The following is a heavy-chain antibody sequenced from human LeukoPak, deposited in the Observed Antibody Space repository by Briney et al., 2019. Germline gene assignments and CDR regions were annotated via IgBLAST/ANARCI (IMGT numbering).Heavy chain of an antibody. CDR2: IGTVGDT. CDR3: ARFGPDAFVI. J-gene: IGHJ3*02. CDR1: GFTFSDYD. Sequence: PGGSLRLSCAASGFTFSDYDMHWVRQVTGRGLEWVSTIGTVGDTYYRDSVKGRFTISRENANNSLYLQMNSLRGGDTAVYYCARFGPDAFVIWGPGTMVAVSS. D-gene: IGHD3-16*01. V-gene: IGHV3-13*01.